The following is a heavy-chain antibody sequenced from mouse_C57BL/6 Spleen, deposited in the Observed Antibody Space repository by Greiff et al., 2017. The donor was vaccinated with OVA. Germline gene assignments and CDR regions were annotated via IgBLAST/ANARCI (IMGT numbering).Heavy chain of an antibody. CDR3: ARESVYYYRYFDV. J-gene: IGHJ1*03. CDR2: IYPSDSET. D-gene: IGHD1-1*01. Sequence: KQRPGQGLEWIGNIYPSDSETHYNQKFKDKATLTVDKSSSTAYMQLSSLTSEDSAVYYCARESVYYYRYFDVWGTGTTVTVSS. V-gene: IGHV1-61*01.